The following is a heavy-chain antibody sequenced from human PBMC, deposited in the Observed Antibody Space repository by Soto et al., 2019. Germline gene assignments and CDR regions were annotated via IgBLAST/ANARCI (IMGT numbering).Heavy chain of an antibody. CDR3: ARGGIAAAAPPDY. D-gene: IGHD6-25*01. CDR1: GGSISSGGYY. V-gene: IGHV4-31*03. CDR2: IYYSGST. J-gene: IGHJ4*02. Sequence: QVQLQESGPGLVKPSQTLSLTCTVSGGSISSGGYYWSWIRQHPGKGLEWIGYIYYSGSTYYNPSLKSRVTISVDTSKHQFSLKLSSVTAADTAVYYCARGGIAAAAPPDYWGPGTLVTVSS.